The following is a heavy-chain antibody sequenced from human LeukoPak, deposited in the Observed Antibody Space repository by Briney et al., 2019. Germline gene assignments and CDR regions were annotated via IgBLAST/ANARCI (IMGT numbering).Heavy chain of an antibody. CDR3: AKALSSGWSGGDY. Sequence: GRSLRLSCAASGFTFHDYAMHWVRQAPGKGLEWVSLISWDGGSTYYADSVKGRFTISRDNSKNSLYLQMNSLRAEDTALYYCAKALSSGWSGGDYWGQGTLVTVSS. D-gene: IGHD6-19*01. CDR1: GFTFHDYA. CDR2: ISWDGGST. J-gene: IGHJ4*02. V-gene: IGHV3-43D*03.